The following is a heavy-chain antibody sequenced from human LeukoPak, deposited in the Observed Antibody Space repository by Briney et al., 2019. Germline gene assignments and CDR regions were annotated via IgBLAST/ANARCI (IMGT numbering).Heavy chain of an antibody. CDR2: INPSGGST. J-gene: IGHJ4*02. V-gene: IGHV1-46*01. Sequence: ASVKVSCKASGYTFTGYYMHWVRQASGQGLEWMGIINPSGGSTSYAQKFQGRVTMTRDTSTSTVYMELSSLRSEDTAVYYCAKSSPYYYDSSGYHLPLDYWGQGTLVTVSS. CDR3: AKSSPYYYDSSGYHLPLDY. CDR1: GYTFTGYY. D-gene: IGHD3-22*01.